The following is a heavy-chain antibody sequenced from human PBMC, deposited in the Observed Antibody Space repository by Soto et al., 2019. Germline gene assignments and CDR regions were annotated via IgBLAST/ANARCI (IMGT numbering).Heavy chain of an antibody. CDR3: ARGGYPYYYGMDV. CDR1: GFTVSSNY. V-gene: IGHV3-53*01. D-gene: IGHD6-13*01. Sequence: RRLSCAASGFTVSSNYMSWVRQAPGKGLEWVSVIYSGGSTYYADSVKGRFTISRDNSKNTLYLQMNSLRAEDTAVYYCARGGYPYYYGMDVWGQGTTVTVSS. CDR2: IYSGGST. J-gene: IGHJ6*02.